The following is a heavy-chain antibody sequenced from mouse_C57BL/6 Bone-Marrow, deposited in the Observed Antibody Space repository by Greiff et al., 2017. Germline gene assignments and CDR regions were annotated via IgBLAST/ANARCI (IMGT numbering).Heavy chain of an antibody. J-gene: IGHJ1*03. CDR2: ISNGGGST. CDR3: ARHPVVATGYFDV. D-gene: IGHD1-1*01. CDR1: GFTFSDYY. Sequence: EVKVVESGGGLVQPGGSLKLSCAASGFTFSDYYMYWVRQTPEKRLEWVAYISNGGGSTYYPDTVKGRFTISRDNAKNTLYLQMSRLKSEDTAMYYCARHPVVATGYFDVWGTGTTVTVSS. V-gene: IGHV5-12*01.